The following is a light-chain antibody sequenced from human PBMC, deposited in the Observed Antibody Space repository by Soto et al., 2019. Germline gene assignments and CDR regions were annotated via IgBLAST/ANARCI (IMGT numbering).Light chain of an antibody. CDR3: QQYNEWPLT. CDR2: GAS. CDR1: QSVFSN. V-gene: IGKV3-15*01. J-gene: IGKJ4*01. Sequence: EIVMTQSPATLSVSPGERATLSCRASQSVFSNLAWYQHKPGQAPRLLIYGASTRATGIPARFSGSGSGTEFTLTISSLQSEDFAVYYCQQYNEWPLTFGGGTKVEIK.